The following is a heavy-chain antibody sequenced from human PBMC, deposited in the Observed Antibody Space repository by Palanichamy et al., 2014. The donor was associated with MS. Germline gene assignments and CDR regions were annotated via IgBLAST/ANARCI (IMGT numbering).Heavy chain of an antibody. V-gene: IGHV4-34*01. D-gene: IGHD4-17*01. Sequence: QVQLQQWGAGLLKPSETLSLTCAVYVGPSVVTTGAGSPAPRKGLEWIGEINHSGSTNYNPSLKSRVTISVDTSKNQFSLKLSSVTAADTAVYYCASGYGTEYFQHWGQGTLVTVSS. CDR2: INHSGST. CDR3: ASGYGTEYFQH. J-gene: IGHJ1*01. CDR1: VGPSVVTT.